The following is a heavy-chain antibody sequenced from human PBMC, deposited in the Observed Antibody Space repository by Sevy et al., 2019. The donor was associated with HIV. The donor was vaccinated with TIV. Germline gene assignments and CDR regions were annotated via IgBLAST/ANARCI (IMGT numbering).Heavy chain of an antibody. Sequence: GGSLRLSCAASGFTFSSFGMRWVRQAPGKGLEWVAVIWYDGSSKFYADSVKGRFTISRDNSTNTLYLQMSSLRAEDTAMYYCARVTGGSGWYVFDYWGQGTLVTVSS. CDR3: ARVTGGSGWYVFDY. V-gene: IGHV3-33*01. J-gene: IGHJ4*02. CDR1: GFTFSSFG. CDR2: IWYDGSSK. D-gene: IGHD6-19*01.